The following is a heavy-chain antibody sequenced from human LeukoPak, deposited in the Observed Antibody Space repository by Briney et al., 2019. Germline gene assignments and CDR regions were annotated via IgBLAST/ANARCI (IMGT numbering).Heavy chain of an antibody. D-gene: IGHD3-22*01. CDR2: INPNSGGT. Sequence: ALVKVSCKASGYTFTGYYMHWVRQAPGQGLEWMGWINPNSGGTNYAQKFQGRVTMTRDTSISTAYMELSRLRSDDTAVYYCARGYYYDSSGYPFDYWGQGTLVTVSS. CDR1: GYTFTGYY. V-gene: IGHV1-2*02. J-gene: IGHJ4*02. CDR3: ARGYYYDSSGYPFDY.